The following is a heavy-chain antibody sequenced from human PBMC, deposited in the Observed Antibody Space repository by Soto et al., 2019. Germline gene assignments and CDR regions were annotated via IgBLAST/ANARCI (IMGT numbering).Heavy chain of an antibody. CDR3: AKDYDFWSGYYRWFDP. D-gene: IGHD3-3*01. J-gene: IGHJ5*02. CDR2: ISGSGGST. CDR1: GFTFSSYA. Sequence: LRLSCAASGFTFSSYAMSWVRQAPGKGLEWVSAISGSGGSTYYADSVKGRFTISRDNSKNTLYLQMNSLRAEDTAVYYCAKDYDFWSGYYRWFDPWGQGTLVTVSS. V-gene: IGHV3-23*01.